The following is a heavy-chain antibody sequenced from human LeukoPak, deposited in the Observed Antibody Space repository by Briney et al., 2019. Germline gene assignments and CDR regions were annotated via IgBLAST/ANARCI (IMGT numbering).Heavy chain of an antibody. CDR2: INPNSGGT. V-gene: IGHV1-2*02. Sequence: ASVKVSCKASGYTXTGYYMHWVRQAPGQGLEWMGWINPNSGGTNYAQKLQGRVTMTTDTSTCTAYMDLRSLRSDDTAVYYCARGLGGSGSYSLTFDSWGQGTLVTVSS. D-gene: IGHD1-26*01. CDR3: ARGLGGSGSYSLTFDS. J-gene: IGHJ4*02. CDR1: GYTXTGYY.